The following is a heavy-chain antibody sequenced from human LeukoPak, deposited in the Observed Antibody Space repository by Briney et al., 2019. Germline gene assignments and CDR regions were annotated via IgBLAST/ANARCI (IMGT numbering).Heavy chain of an antibody. D-gene: IGHD3-16*01. CDR2: ISSSGSTI. V-gene: IGHV3-11*04. Sequence: GGSLRLSCAASGFTFSDYYMSWIRQAPGKGLEWVSYISSSGSTIYYADPVKGRFTISRDNAKNSLYLQMNSLRAEDTAVYYCARDPYSRAYSRGESVYDYWGQGTLVTVSS. J-gene: IGHJ4*02. CDR1: GFTFSDYY. CDR3: ARDPYSRAYSRGESVYDY.